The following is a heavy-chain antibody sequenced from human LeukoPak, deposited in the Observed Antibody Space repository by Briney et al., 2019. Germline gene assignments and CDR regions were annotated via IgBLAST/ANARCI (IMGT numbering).Heavy chain of an antibody. Sequence: GESLKISRKGSGYNFDSYWIGWVRQMPGKGPEWMVIIYPGDSDIKYSPSFEGQVTISADKSNSTAYLQWSSLKASDTAMYYCARRSSSGGYYFNYWGQGTLVTVSS. CDR3: ARRSSSGGYYFNY. J-gene: IGHJ4*02. V-gene: IGHV5-51*01. CDR1: GYNFDSYW. CDR2: IYPGDSDI. D-gene: IGHD3-16*01.